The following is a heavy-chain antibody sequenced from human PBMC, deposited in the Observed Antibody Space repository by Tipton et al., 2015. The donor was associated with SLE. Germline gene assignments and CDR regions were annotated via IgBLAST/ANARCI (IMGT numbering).Heavy chain of an antibody. Sequence: TLSLTCTVSGGSISSGGYYWSWIRQHPGKGLEWIGYIYYSGSTYYNPSLKSRVTISVDTSKNQFSLKLSSVTAADTAVYYCARGGYCSGGSCLRGYGMDVWGQGTTVTVSS. CDR3: ARGGYCSGGSCLRGYGMDV. D-gene: IGHD2-15*01. J-gene: IGHJ6*02. CDR1: GGSISSGGYY. V-gene: IGHV4-31*03. CDR2: IYYSGST.